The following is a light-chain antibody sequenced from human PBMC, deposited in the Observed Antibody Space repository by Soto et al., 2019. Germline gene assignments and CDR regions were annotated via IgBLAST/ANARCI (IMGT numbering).Light chain of an antibody. CDR2: AAS. CDR1: QSVSSTY. V-gene: IGKV3-20*01. CDR3: QPYGSSLWT. Sequence: EIVLTQSPGTLSLSPGERATLSCRASQSVSSTYLAWYQQVPGQPPRLLIYAASSRASGVPDKFTGSGSGTDFPLTISRLEPEDFAVYYCQPYGSSLWTFGQGTEVEI. J-gene: IGKJ1*01.